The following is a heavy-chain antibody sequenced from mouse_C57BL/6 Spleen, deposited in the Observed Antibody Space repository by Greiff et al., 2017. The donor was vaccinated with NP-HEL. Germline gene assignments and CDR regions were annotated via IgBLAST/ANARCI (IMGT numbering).Heavy chain of an antibody. CDR1: GYAFSSYW. Sequence: VQLQQSGAELVKPGASVKISCKASGYAFSSYWMNWVKQRPGKGLEWIGQIYPGDGDTNYNGKFKGKATLTADKSSSTAYMQLSSLTSEDSAVYCCARWGTGTAYFDYWGQGTTLTVSS. J-gene: IGHJ2*01. D-gene: IGHD4-1*01. CDR3: ARWGTGTAYFDY. CDR2: IYPGDGDT. V-gene: IGHV1-80*01.